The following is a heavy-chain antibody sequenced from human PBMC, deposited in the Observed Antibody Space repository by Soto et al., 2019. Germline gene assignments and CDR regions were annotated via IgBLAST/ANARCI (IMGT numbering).Heavy chain of an antibody. CDR1: GFTFSSYS. CDR2: ISSSSSTI. J-gene: IGHJ3*02. V-gene: IGHV3-48*02. D-gene: IGHD3-10*01. Sequence: GGSLRLSCVASGFTFSSYSMNWVRQAPGKGLEWVSYISSSSSTIYYADSVKGRFTISRDNAKNSLYLQMNSLRDEDTAVYYCARDRKWFGDQERRDAFDIWGQGTMVTVSS. CDR3: ARDRKWFGDQERRDAFDI.